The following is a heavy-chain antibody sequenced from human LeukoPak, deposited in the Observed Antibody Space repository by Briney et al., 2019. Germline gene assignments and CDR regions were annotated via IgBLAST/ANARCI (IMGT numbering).Heavy chain of an antibody. CDR1: GFTFSGYA. CDR3: ARDRRVSPLYYFDY. D-gene: IGHD5/OR15-5a*01. J-gene: IGHJ4*02. V-gene: IGHV3-23*01. Sequence: GGSLRLSCAASGFTFSGYAMTWVRQSPGKGLEWVSSISDNGRSTYYEDSVKGRFTISRDNFKNTLYLQMSSLRADDTAVYYYARDRRVSPLYYFDYWGQGSLVSVSS. CDR2: ISDNGRST.